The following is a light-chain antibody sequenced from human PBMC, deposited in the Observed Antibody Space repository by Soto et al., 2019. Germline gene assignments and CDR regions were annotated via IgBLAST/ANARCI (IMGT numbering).Light chain of an antibody. V-gene: IGLV2-14*01. CDR3: SSYTGSSTLSV. CDR1: NSDVGSYNY. CDR2: DVS. J-gene: IGLJ1*01. Sequence: QSVLTQPASVSGSPGQSITISCTGTNSDVGSYNYVSWYQQHPGKAPKLMIYDVSNRPSRVSNRFSGSKSGNTASLTISGLQAEDEADYYCSSYTGSSTLSVFGTGTKLTVL.